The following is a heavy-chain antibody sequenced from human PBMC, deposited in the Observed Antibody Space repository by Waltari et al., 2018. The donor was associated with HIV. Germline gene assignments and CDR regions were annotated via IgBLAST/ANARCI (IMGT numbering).Heavy chain of an antibody. V-gene: IGHV1-69*01. J-gene: IGHJ4*02. CDR3: ARVRHCGGDCYSFDY. D-gene: IGHD2-21*02. Sequence: QVQLVQSGAEVKKPGSSVKVSCKASGGTFSSYAISWVRQAPGQGLEWMGGIIPIFGKADYAQKCQGRVTITADESTSTAYMELSSLRSEDTAVYYCARVRHCGGDCYSFDYWGQGTLVTVSS. CDR2: IIPIFGKA. CDR1: GGTFSSYA.